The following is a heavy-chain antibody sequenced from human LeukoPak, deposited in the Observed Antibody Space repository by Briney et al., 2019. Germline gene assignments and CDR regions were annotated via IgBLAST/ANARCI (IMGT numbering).Heavy chain of an antibody. CDR3: ARETVAAGGSDY. Sequence: ASVKVSCKASGYTFTSYYMHWVRQAPGQGLEWMGIINPSGGSTSYAQKFQGRVTMTRDMSTSTVYMELSSLRSEDTAVYYCARETVAAGGSDYWGQGTLVTVSS. D-gene: IGHD6-19*01. V-gene: IGHV1-46*01. CDR1: GYTFTSYY. J-gene: IGHJ4*02. CDR2: INPSGGST.